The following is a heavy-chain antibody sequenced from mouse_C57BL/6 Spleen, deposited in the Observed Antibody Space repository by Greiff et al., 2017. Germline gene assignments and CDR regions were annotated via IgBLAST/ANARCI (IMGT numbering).Heavy chain of an antibody. D-gene: IGHD1-1*01. CDR2: INPSSGYT. CDR1: GYTFTSYT. J-gene: IGHJ2*01. Sequence: QVQLKQSGADLARPGASVKISCKASGYTFTSYTMHWVQQRPGPGLEWIGYINPSSGYTKYNQKFKDKATLTANKSSSTAYMQLSSLTSEDSTVYYCARGSFDYYGSSYGDYWGQGTTLTVSS. CDR3: ARGSFDYYGSSYGDY. V-gene: IGHV1-4*01.